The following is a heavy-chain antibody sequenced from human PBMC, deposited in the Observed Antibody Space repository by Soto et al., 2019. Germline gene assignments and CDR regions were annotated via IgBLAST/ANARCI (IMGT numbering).Heavy chain of an antibody. J-gene: IGHJ4*02. CDR3: ARQYSSSSPFDY. CDR2: ISISSSYI. Sequence: EVQLVESGGGLVKPGGSLRLSCAASGFTFNRYNMNWVRQAPGKGLEWVSSISISSSYIYYADSVKGRFIISRDNAKSSLYLQMNSLRAGDTAVYYCARQYSSSSPFDYWGQGALVTVAA. CDR1: GFTFNRYN. D-gene: IGHD6-13*01. V-gene: IGHV3-21*01.